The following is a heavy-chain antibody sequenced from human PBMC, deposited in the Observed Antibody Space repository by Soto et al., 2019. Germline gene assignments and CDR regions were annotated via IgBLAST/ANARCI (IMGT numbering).Heavy chain of an antibody. D-gene: IGHD1-26*01. Sequence: QVQLVQSGAEVKKPGSSVKVSCKASGGTFSSYAINWVRQAPGQGLEWMGGIIPIFGTANYAQKFQGRVTITADESTSTAYMELSSLRSEDTAVYYCAKGGSSTIYNWYFDLWGRGTLVTVSS. CDR2: IIPIFGTA. CDR3: AKGGSSTIYNWYFDL. V-gene: IGHV1-69*01. J-gene: IGHJ2*01. CDR1: GGTFSSYA.